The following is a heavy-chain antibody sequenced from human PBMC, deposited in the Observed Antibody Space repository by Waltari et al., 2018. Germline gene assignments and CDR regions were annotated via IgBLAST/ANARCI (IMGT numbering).Heavy chain of an antibody. CDR1: GYTLTELS. CDR3: ARRYCSGGSCYSYNWFDP. V-gene: IGHV1-69*13. D-gene: IGHD2-15*01. Sequence: QVQLVQSGAEVKKPGASVKVSCKVSGYTLTELSMHWVRQAPGKGLEWMGGIIPIFGTANYAQKFQGRVTITADESTSTAYMELSSLRSEDTAVYYCARRYCSGGSCYSYNWFDPWGQGTLVTVSS. CDR2: IIPIFGTA. J-gene: IGHJ5*02.